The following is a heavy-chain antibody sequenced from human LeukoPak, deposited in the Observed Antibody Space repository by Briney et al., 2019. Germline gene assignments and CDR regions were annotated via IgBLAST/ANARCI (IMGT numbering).Heavy chain of an antibody. CDR2: IYYSGST. D-gene: IGHD6-25*01. V-gene: IGHV4-59*12. J-gene: IGHJ6*02. CDR1: GGSISSYY. CDR3: ASGSPFYGMDF. Sequence: SETLSLTCTVSGGSISSYYWSWIRQPPGKGLEWIGYIYYSGSTNCNPSLKSRVTMSLDTSKNQFSLKLDSVTAADTAVYYCASGSPFYGMDFWGQGTTVTVSS.